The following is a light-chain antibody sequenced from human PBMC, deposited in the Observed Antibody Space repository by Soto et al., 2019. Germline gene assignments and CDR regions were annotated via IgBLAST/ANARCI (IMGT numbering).Light chain of an antibody. CDR3: QQYGRSLPYT. J-gene: IGKJ2*01. CDR1: QTVSSRY. Sequence: EFVLTQSPGTLSLSPGERATLSCRASQTVSSRYLAWYQQKPGQAPRLLIYGASSRATGIPDRFSGSGSGTDFPLTISRLEPEDFAVYYCQQYGRSLPYTFGQGTKLEIK. CDR2: GAS. V-gene: IGKV3-20*01.